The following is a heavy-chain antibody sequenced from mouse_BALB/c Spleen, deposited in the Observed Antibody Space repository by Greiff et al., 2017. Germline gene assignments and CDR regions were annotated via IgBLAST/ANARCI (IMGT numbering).Heavy chain of an antibody. CDR3: ARGATVVDYYAMDY. CDR1: GYTFTSYY. Sequence: VKLQESGPELVKPGASVRISCKASGYTFTSYYIHWVKQRPGQGLEWIGWIYPGNVNTKYNEKFKGKATLTADKSSSTAYMQLSSLTSEDSAVYFCARGATVVDYYAMDYWGQGTSVTVSS. J-gene: IGHJ4*01. V-gene: IGHV1S56*01. D-gene: IGHD1-1*01. CDR2: IYPGNVNT.